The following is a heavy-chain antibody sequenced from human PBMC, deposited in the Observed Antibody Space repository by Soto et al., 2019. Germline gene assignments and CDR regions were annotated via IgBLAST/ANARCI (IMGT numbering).Heavy chain of an antibody. J-gene: IGHJ4*02. CDR1: GFTFSSYG. CDR3: AREVRGSQRLFDS. D-gene: IGHD3-16*01. CDR2: ISYDGSHK. V-gene: IGHV3-30*12. Sequence: GGSLRLSCAASGFTFSSYGMHWVRQAPGKGLEWVAVISYDGSHKYYADAVKGRFTISRDNAKNSLYLQMNSLRAEDTAVYYRAREVRGSQRLFDSWGQGTLVTVSS.